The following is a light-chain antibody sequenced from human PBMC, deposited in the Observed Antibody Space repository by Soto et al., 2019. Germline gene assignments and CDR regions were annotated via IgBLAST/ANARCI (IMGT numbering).Light chain of an antibody. J-gene: IGLJ3*02. Sequence: QSALTQPRSVSGSPGQSVPISCTGTSSDVGGYNYVSWYQQHPDQAPKLMIYDVSKRPSGVPDRFSGSKSGNTASLTISGLQAEDEADYYCCSYAGSYTWVCGGGTKLTVL. CDR3: CSYAGSYTWV. CDR2: DVS. CDR1: SSDVGGYNY. V-gene: IGLV2-11*01.